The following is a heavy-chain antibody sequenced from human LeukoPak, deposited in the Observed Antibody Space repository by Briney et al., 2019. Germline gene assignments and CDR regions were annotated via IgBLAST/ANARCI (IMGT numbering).Heavy chain of an antibody. D-gene: IGHD3-22*01. CDR2: INPNSGGT. J-gene: IGHJ6*03. V-gene: IGHV1-2*02. CDR1: GYTFTGYY. CDR3: ARSSGYYSSLFYMHV. Sequence: GASVKVSCKASGYTFTGYYMHWVRQAPGQGLEWMGWINPNSGGTNYAQKFQGRVTMTRDTSISTAYMEPSRLRSEDTAVYYCARSSGYYSSLFYMHVWGKGTTVTVSS.